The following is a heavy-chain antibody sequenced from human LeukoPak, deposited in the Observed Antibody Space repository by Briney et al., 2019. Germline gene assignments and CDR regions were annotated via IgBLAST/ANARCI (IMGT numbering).Heavy chain of an antibody. CDR2: IHDTRGT. Sequence: PSETLSLTCTVSGGSMKNYYWSWIRQPPGKGLEWIGYIHDTRGTNYNPYLKSRVTMSLDTSTNHFSLSLNSVTAADTAVYFCAGGIGYATSPADHLGQGTLVIVSS. J-gene: IGHJ5*02. D-gene: IGHD6-13*01. V-gene: IGHV4-59*01. CDR1: GGSMKNYY. CDR3: AGGIGYATSPADH.